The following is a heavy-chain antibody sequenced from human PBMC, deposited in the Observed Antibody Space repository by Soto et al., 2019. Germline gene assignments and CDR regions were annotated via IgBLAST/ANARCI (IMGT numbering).Heavy chain of an antibody. D-gene: IGHD3-10*01. CDR1: GFSFSAHY. V-gene: IGHV3-11*01. Sequence: GGSLRLSCAASGFSFSAHYMTWIRQAPGKGLEWLSYISSSGSTIYYADSVKGRFTVSRDNARNSLYLQVSSLRAEDTAVYYCAADPYYYASGYWGQGTLVTVSS. CDR2: ISSSGSTI. J-gene: IGHJ4*02. CDR3: AADPYYYASGY.